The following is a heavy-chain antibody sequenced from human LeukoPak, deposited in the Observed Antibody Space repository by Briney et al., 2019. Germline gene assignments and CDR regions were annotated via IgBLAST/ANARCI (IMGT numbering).Heavy chain of an antibody. J-gene: IGHJ2*01. CDR1: GGSISSSPCY. CDR3: ARGGWDTAMDRRRYFDL. D-gene: IGHD5-18*01. CDR2: ICSSGST. Sequence: PSETLSLTCTVSGGSISSSPCYWGWIRQPPGRELEWIGTICSSGSTYYNPSLSSRVTISVDTSKNQFSLKLSSVTAADTAVYYCARGGWDTAMDRRRYFDLWGRGTLVTVSS. V-gene: IGHV4-39*07.